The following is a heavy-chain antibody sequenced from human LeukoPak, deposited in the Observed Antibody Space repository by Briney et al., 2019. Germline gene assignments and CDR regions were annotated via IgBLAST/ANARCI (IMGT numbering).Heavy chain of an antibody. CDR1: GFTFSSYG. D-gene: IGHD3-10*01. Sequence: PGRSLRLSCAASGFTFSSYGMHWVRQAPGKGLEWVAVISYDGSNKYYADSVKGRFTISRDNSKNTLYLQMNSLRAEVTAVYYCAKNGWFGELSQRLDYWGQGTLVTVSS. V-gene: IGHV3-30*18. CDR2: ISYDGSNK. J-gene: IGHJ4*02. CDR3: AKNGWFGELSQRLDY.